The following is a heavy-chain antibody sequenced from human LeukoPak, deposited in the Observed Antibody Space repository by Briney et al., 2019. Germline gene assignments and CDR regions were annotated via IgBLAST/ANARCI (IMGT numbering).Heavy chain of an antibody. CDR2: IRYDGSNK. Sequence: GGSLRLSCAASGFTFSSYGMHWVRQAPGKELEWVAFIRYDGSNKYYADSVKGRFTISRDNSKNTLHLQMNSLRAEDTAVYYCAKDLYSSGWYSPWYFDLWGRGTLVTVSS. J-gene: IGHJ2*01. V-gene: IGHV3-30*02. CDR1: GFTFSSYG. D-gene: IGHD6-19*01. CDR3: AKDLYSSGWYSPWYFDL.